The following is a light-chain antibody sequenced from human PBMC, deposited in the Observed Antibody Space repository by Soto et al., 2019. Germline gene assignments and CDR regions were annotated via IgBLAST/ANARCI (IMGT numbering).Light chain of an antibody. Sequence: DIVMTQSPLSLPVTPGAPASISCRSSQSLLYGAGYMYVDWYLQKPGQPPQLLIFLGSNRASGVPDRFSGSVSGTDFTLKISRVETEDVGVYYCMQTLQTPYTFGQGTKLEIK. CDR3: MQTLQTPYT. J-gene: IGKJ2*01. CDR1: QSLLYGAGYMY. CDR2: LGS. V-gene: IGKV2-28*01.